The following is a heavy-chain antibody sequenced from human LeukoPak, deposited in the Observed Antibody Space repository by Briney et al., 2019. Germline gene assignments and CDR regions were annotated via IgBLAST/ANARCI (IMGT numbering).Heavy chain of an antibody. CDR2: ISGSGGST. CDR1: GFTFSSYA. V-gene: IGHV3-23*01. CDR3: AKAPMVRGVIISN. J-gene: IGHJ4*02. Sequence: PGGSLRLSCAASGFTFSSYAMSWVRQAPGKGLEWVSAISGSGGSTYYADSVKGRFTISRDNSKNALYLQMNSLRAEDTAVYYCAKAPMVRGVIISNWGQGTLVTVSS. D-gene: IGHD3-10*01.